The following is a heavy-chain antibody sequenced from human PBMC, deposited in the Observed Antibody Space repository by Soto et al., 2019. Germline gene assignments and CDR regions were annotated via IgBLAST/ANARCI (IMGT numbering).Heavy chain of an antibody. CDR3: TRFGTYYDTSGFLY. V-gene: IGHV3-74*01. CDR2: INSDGSST. CDR1: GFTFSSNW. Sequence: SGFTFSSNWMHWVRQAPGKGLVWVSRINSDGSSTDYADSVKGRFTISRDNGKNTLYLQMNSLTAEDTAVYYCTRFGTYYDTSGFLYWGQGTLVTVSS. D-gene: IGHD3-22*01. J-gene: IGHJ4*02.